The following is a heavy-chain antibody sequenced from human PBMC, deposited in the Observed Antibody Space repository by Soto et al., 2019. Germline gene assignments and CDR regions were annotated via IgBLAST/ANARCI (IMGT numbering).Heavy chain of an antibody. CDR1: GGTFSSYA. D-gene: IGHD3-10*01. CDR2: IIPIFGTA. Sequence: SVKVSCKXSGGTFSSYAISWVRQAPGQGLEWMGGIIPIFGTANYAQKFQGRVTITADKSTSTAYMELSSLRSEDTAVYYCARTTLKLLWFGELWDYYYGMDVWGQGTTVTVSS. J-gene: IGHJ6*02. V-gene: IGHV1-69*06. CDR3: ARTTLKLLWFGELWDYYYGMDV.